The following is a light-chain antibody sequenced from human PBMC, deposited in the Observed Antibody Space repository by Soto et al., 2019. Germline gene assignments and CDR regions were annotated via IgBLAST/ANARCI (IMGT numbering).Light chain of an antibody. J-gene: IGKJ4*01. CDR1: QGISSY. V-gene: IGKV1-9*01. CDR3: QQLYSYPFLT. CDR2: AAS. Sequence: DIQLTQSPSFLSASVGDRVTITCRASQGISSYLAWYQQKPGKAPKLLIYAASTLQSGVPSRFSGSGSGTEFTLTISSLQPEDFATYYFQQLYSYPFLTFGGGTKVEIK.